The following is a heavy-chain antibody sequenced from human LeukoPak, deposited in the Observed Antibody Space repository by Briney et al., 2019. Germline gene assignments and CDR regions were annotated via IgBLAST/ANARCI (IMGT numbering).Heavy chain of an antibody. V-gene: IGHV1-46*01. J-gene: IGHJ4*02. D-gene: IGHD3-10*01. Sequence: ASVKVSCKASGYTFTSYYMHWVRQAPRQGLEWMGIINPRSGSTSYAQKFQGRVTMTRDTSTSTVYMELSSLRSEDTAVYYCARGSSGSGGYYTFDYWGQGTLVTVSS. CDR1: GYTFTSYY. CDR2: INPRSGST. CDR3: ARGSSGSGGYYTFDY.